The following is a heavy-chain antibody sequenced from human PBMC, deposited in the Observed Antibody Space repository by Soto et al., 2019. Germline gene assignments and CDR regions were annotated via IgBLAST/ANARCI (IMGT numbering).Heavy chain of an antibody. J-gene: IGHJ4*02. CDR3: ARGDGSGSYTQQYFDH. CDR1: GGSISSGGYY. V-gene: IGHV4-31*03. CDR2: IYNSGST. Sequence: QVQLQESGPGLVKPSQTLSLTCTVSGGSISSGGYYWSWIRQHPGKGLEWIGYIYNSGSTYYNPSLKSRLTISVDSSKNQFSLKLSSVTVADTAMYYCARGDGSGSYTQQYFDHWGQGTLVTVSS. D-gene: IGHD3-10*01.